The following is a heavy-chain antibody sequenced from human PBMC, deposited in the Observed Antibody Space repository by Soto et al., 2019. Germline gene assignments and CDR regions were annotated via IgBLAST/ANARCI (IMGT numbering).Heavy chain of an antibody. CDR3: ARETGRYFDY. CDR1: GFTFSSYA. Sequence: QVQLVESGGGVVQPGRSLRLSCAASGFTFSSYAMHWVRQAPGKGLEWVAVISYDGSNKYYADSVKGRFTISRDNSKNTLYLQMNRLRAEDTAVYYCARETGRYFDYWGQGTLVTVSS. D-gene: IGHD3-10*01. J-gene: IGHJ4*02. V-gene: IGHV3-30-3*01. CDR2: ISYDGSNK.